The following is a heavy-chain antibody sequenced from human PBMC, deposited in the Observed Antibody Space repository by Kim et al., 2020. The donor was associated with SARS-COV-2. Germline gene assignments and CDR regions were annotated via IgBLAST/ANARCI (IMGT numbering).Heavy chain of an antibody. V-gene: IGHV3-21*01. CDR3: ARDNYDYVWGSYRYTGFDP. D-gene: IGHD3-16*02. Sequence: GGSLRLSCAASGFTFSSYSMNWVRQAPGKGLEWVSSISSSSSYIYYADSVKGRLTISRDNAKNSLYLQMNSLRAEDTAVYYCARDNYDYVWGSYRYTGFDPWGQGTLVTVSS. CDR2: ISSSSSYI. CDR1: GFTFSSYS. J-gene: IGHJ5*02.